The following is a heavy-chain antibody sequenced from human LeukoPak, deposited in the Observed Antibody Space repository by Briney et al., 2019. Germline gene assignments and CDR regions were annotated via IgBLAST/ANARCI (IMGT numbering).Heavy chain of an antibody. CDR3: AGDGTFDL. J-gene: IGHJ3*01. CDR1: GFTFSGYS. CDR2: MSSSGTEI. D-gene: IGHD1-26*01. Sequence: GESLRLSCAASGFTFSGYSMSWIRQAPGKGLEWVSYMSSSGTEIHYADSVKGRFTISRDNAKNSLSLQMDSLRAEDTALYYCAGDGTFDLWGQGTMVTVSS. V-gene: IGHV3-11*04.